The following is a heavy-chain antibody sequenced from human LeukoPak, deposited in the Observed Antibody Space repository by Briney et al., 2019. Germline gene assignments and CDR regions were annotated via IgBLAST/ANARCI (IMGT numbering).Heavy chain of an antibody. CDR3: ARSDSSGPFDAFDI. Sequence: GASVKVSCKASGGTFSSYDISWVRQAPGQGLEWMGWISAYNGNTNYAQKLQGRVTMTTDTSTSTAYMELRSLRSDDTAVYYCARSDSSGPFDAFDIWGQGTMVTVSS. V-gene: IGHV1-18*01. CDR2: ISAYNGNT. CDR1: GGTFSSYD. J-gene: IGHJ3*02. D-gene: IGHD3-22*01.